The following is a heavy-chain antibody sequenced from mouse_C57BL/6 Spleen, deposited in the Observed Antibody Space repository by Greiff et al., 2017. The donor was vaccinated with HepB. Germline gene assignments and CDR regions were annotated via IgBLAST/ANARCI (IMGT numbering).Heavy chain of an antibody. V-gene: IGHV1-55*01. Sequence: VQLQQPGAELVKPGASVKMSCKASGYTFTSYWITWVKQRPGQGLEWIGDIYPGSGSTNYNEKFKSKATLTVDTSSSTAYMQLSSLTSEDSAVYYCARWAPSSSRLDYWGQSATLTDSS. D-gene: IGHD1-1*01. CDR1: GYTFTSYW. CDR3: ARWAPSSSRLDY. CDR2: IYPGSGST. J-gene: IGHJ2*01.